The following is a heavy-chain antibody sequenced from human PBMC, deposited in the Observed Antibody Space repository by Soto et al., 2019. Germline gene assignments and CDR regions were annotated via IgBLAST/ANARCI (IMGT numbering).Heavy chain of an antibody. CDR3: AKDLRPRAPSRPYYYDSSGYKTSAFDY. Sequence: HLGGSLRLSCAASGFTFSSYGMHRVRQAPGKGLEWVAVLSYDGSNKYYADSVKGRFTISRDNSKNTLYLQMHRLRAEDMAVYYCAKDLRPRAPSRPYYYDSSGYKTSAFDYWGQGTLVTVSS. D-gene: IGHD3-22*01. CDR2: LSYDGSNK. V-gene: IGHV3-30*18. CDR1: GFTFSSYG. J-gene: IGHJ4*02.